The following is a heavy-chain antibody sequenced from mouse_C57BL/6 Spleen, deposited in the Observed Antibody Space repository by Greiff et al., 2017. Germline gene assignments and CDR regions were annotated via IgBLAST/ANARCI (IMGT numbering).Heavy chain of an antibody. CDR2: INPNNGGT. CDR1: GYTFTDYN. CDR3: ARETYYYGSSRYWYFDV. Sequence: VQLQQSGPELVKPGASVKMSCKASGYTFTDYNMHWVKQSHGKSLEWIGYINPNNGGTSYNQKFKGKATLTVNKSSSTAYMELRSLTSEDSAVYYCARETYYYGSSRYWYFDVWGTGTTVTVSS. D-gene: IGHD1-1*01. J-gene: IGHJ1*03. V-gene: IGHV1-22*01.